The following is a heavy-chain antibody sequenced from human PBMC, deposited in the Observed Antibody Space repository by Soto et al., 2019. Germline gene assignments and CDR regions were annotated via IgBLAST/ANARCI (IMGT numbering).Heavy chain of an antibody. J-gene: IGHJ5*02. CDR1: GFTFSSYE. CDR2: ISSSGSTI. Sequence: GGSLRLSCAASGFTFSSYEMNWVRQAPGKGLEWVSYISSSGSTIYYADSVKGRFTISRDNAKNSLYLQMNSLRAEDTAVYYCASLFHYSSSWLSWFDPWVQGTLVTVSS. D-gene: IGHD6-13*01. V-gene: IGHV3-48*03. CDR3: ASLFHYSSSWLSWFDP.